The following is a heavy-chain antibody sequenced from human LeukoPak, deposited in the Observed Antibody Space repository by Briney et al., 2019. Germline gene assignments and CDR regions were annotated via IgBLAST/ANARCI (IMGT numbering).Heavy chain of an antibody. CDR2: IYYSGST. CDR3: ARLGVGIVATNHYYYYMDV. J-gene: IGHJ6*03. Sequence: ETLSLTCAVYGGSFSGYYWSWIRQPPGKGLEWIGYIYYSGSTNYNPSLKSRVTMSVDTSKNQFSLKLSSVTAADTAVYYCARLGVGIVATNHYYYYMDVWGKGTTVTVSS. D-gene: IGHD5-12*01. V-gene: IGHV4-59*01. CDR1: GGSFSGYY.